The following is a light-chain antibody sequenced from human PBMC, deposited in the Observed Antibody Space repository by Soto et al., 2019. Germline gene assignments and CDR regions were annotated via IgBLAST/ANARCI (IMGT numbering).Light chain of an antibody. Sequence: QSVLTQPASVSGSPGQSITISCTGTSSDIGADDFVSWYQHHPDKTPKLIIFEVTYRPTGISHRFSASKSGNTASLTISGLEAEDEVFYYCSSYRKTTFPHVVFGGGTKLTVL. J-gene: IGLJ2*01. V-gene: IGLV2-14*01. CDR2: EVT. CDR3: SSYRKTTFPHVV. CDR1: SSDIGADDF.